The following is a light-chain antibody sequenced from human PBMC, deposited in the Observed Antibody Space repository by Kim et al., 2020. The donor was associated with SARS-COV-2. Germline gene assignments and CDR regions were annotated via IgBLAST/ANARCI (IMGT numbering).Light chain of an antibody. CDR3: QYFGTSPTIVT. CDR2: AAS. J-gene: IGKJ3*01. V-gene: IGKV3-20*01. CDR1: QSVTSGY. Sequence: GEGATLSCRASQSVTSGYLAWYQQKRGQAPGLLINAASSRATGIPDRFSGSGSGTDFTLIISRLEPEDFAVYYCQYFGTSPTIVTFGPGTKVDIK.